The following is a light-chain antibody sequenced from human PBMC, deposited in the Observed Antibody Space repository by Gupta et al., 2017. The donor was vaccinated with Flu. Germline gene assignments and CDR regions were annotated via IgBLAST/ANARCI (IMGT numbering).Light chain of an antibody. CDR1: QDISSW. Sequence: DIQMTQSPSSVSASVGDRVTITCRASQDISSWLAWYQQKPGKAPKLLIYAASRLQSGVPSRFSGSGSGTDFTLTIGSLQPEDFATYYWQQDNSLHSFGQGTKVEIK. J-gene: IGKJ2*01. V-gene: IGKV1-12*02. CDR3: QQDNSLHS. CDR2: AAS.